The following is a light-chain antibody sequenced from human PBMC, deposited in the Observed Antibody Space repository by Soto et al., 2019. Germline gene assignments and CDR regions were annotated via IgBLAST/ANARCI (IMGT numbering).Light chain of an antibody. J-gene: IGKJ2*01. V-gene: IGKV1-6*01. CDR2: EAS. CDR3: LQDFNYPFT. CDR1: QNIGND. Sequence: AIQVTQSPPSLSASVGDRVTITCRTSQNIGNDLGWLQQKPGKAPKLLIYEASTLQSGVPSRFSGSGSGTEFTLTISTLQPEDIATYYCLQDFNYPFTFGQGTNLEI.